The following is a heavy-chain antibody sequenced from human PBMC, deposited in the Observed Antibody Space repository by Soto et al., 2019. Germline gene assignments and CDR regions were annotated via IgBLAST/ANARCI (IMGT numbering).Heavy chain of an antibody. J-gene: IGHJ6*02. V-gene: IGHV1-8*01. CDR1: GYTFTSYD. CDR3: ARDQANYGMDV. CDR2: MNPNSANT. Sequence: QVQLVQSGAEVKKPGASVKVSCKASGYTFTSYDINWVRQATGQGLEWMGWMNPNSANTDYAQKFQXRVTMTRNTSISTAYMELSSLSSEDTAVYYCARDQANYGMDVWGQGTTVTVSS.